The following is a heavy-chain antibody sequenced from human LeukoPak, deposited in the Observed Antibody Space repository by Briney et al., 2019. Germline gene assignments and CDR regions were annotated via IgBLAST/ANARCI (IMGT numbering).Heavy chain of an antibody. D-gene: IGHD3-9*01. V-gene: IGHV3-53*01. J-gene: IGHJ4*02. CDR1: GFSVSGNY. Sequence: PGGSLRVSCAASGFSVSGNYMSWVRQAPWKGLEWISVIYNDGITYYADSVKGRFTISRDNSKNTLYLQMNSLRAEDTAVYYCAKSGGTSARNFDWTWGQGILVTVSS. CDR2: IYNDGIT. CDR3: AKSGGTSARNFDWT.